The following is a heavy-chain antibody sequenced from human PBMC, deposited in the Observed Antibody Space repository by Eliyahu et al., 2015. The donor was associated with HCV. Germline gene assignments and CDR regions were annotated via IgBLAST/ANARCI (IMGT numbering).Heavy chain of an antibody. CDR3: ARPRAAAGGVIDY. CDR1: GYTFTGYY. J-gene: IGHJ4*02. CDR2: INPNGGGT. V-gene: IGHV1-2*04. D-gene: IGHD6-13*01. Sequence: QVQLVQSGAEVKKPGASVKVSCKASGYTFTGYYIHWVRLAPGQGLEWMGWINPNGGGTNYAQRFQGWVTMTTDTSIDTAYLELSRLSSNESAVYYCARPRAAAGGVIDYWGQGTLVTVSS.